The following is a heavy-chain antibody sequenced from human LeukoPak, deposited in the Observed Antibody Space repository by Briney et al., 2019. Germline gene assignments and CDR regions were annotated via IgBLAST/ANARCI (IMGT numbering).Heavy chain of an antibody. V-gene: IGHV1-69*04. Sequence: ASVTVSCKASGGTFSSYAISWVRQAPGQGLEWMGRIIPILGIANYAQKFQGRVTITADKSTSTAYMELSSLRSEDTAVYYCARGPVVVPAAMSPWGQGTMVTVSS. CDR2: IIPILGIA. J-gene: IGHJ3*01. CDR1: GGTFSSYA. D-gene: IGHD2-2*01. CDR3: ARGPVVVPAAMSP.